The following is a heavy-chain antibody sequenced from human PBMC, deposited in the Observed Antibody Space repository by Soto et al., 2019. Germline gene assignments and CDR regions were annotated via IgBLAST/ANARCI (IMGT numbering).Heavy chain of an antibody. CDR3: ARDHLILPAHDFFYGSDV. V-gene: IGHV3-7*03. Sequence: GGSLRLSCEVSGLIFSMYSMSWVRQTPGKGLEWVAKIPQDGVDGHYADAVKGRFTISRDNGKNSLYLQMNNLRAEDTAVYYCARDHLILPAHDFFYGSDVWGRGATVTVSS. J-gene: IGHJ6*02. D-gene: IGHD2-21*02. CDR2: IPQDGVDG. CDR1: GLIFSMYS.